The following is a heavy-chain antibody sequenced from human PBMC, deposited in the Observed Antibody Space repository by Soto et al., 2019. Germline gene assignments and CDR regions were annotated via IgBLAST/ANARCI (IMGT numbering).Heavy chain of an antibody. D-gene: IGHD1-26*01. J-gene: IGHJ5*02. CDR1: GYTFNSYG. V-gene: IGHV1-18*01. Sequence: QVQLVQSGAEVKKPGASVKVSCKASGYTFNSYGISWLRQAPGQGLEWMGWISAYDGDTKYAQKFQGRVTMTTDTSTSTANMEVRSLRSDDTAVYYCARSSGTSYIWLDPWGQGTLVTVSS. CDR3: ARSSGTSYIWLDP. CDR2: ISAYDGDT.